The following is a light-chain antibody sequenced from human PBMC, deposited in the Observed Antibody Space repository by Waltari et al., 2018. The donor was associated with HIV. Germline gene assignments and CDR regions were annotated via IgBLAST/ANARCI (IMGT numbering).Light chain of an antibody. J-gene: IGLJ3*02. CDR2: STN. CDR1: SGSVSTRYY. CDR3: VLYMGGGIWV. V-gene: IGLV8-61*01. Sequence: QTVVTQEPLLSVSPGGTVTLTCGLSSGSVSTRYYHSWYQQTPGQAPRTLIYSTNTRSSGVPDRFSGSILGNKATLTITGAQADDESDYYCVLYMGGGIWVFGGGTKVTVL.